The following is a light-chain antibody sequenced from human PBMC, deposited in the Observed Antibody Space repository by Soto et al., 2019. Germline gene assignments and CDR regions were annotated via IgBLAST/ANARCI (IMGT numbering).Light chain of an antibody. Sequence: EIVMTQSPATLSVSPGERATLSCRASQGVSSNLAWYQQKPGQAPRLLISGASTRATGVPTRFSGSGSETEFTLTISSLQSEAFAVYYCQQYNNWWTFGQGNKVEIK. V-gene: IGKV3-15*01. CDR2: GAS. J-gene: IGKJ1*01. CDR1: QGVSSN. CDR3: QQYNNWWT.